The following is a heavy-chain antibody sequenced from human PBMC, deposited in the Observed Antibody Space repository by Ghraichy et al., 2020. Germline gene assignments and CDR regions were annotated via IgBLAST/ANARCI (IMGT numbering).Heavy chain of an antibody. CDR2: IYNSVST. V-gene: IGHV4-39*01. Sequence: SETLSLTCTVSGGSISSYSDYWGWLRQPPGKGPEWIGSIYNSVSTHYNPSLKSRVTISIDTSKDQFSLRLTSVTAADTAIYYCARNKTGNLSGWFDPWGQGSVVIVSS. D-gene: IGHD1-14*01. J-gene: IGHJ5*02. CDR1: GGSISSYSDY. CDR3: ARNKTGNLSGWFDP.